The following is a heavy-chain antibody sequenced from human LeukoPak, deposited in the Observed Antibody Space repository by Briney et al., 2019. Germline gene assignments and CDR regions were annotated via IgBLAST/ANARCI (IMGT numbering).Heavy chain of an antibody. CDR1: GGSISSGSYY. J-gene: IGHJ4*02. CDR3: ASIERFIVGAQGGVDY. Sequence: SETLSLTCTVSGGSISSGSYYWSWIRQPAGKGLEWIGRIYTSGSTNYNPSLKSRVTISVDTSKNQFSLKLSSVTAADTAVYYCASIERFIVGAQGGVDYWGQGTLVTVSS. CDR2: IYTSGST. V-gene: IGHV4-61*02. D-gene: IGHD1-26*01.